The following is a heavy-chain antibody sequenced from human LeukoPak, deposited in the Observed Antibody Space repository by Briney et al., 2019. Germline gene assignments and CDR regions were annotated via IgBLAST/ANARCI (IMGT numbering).Heavy chain of an antibody. V-gene: IGHV4-39*07. D-gene: IGHD4-17*01. J-gene: IGHJ5*02. CDR3: ARVVTTVTTWYNWFDP. CDR2: IYYSGST. CDR1: GGSISGSSYY. Sequence: SETLSLTCTVSGGSISGSSYYWGWIRQPPGKGLEWIGSIYYSGSTNYNPSLKSRVTISVDTSKNQFSLKLSSVTAADTAVYYCARVVTTVTTWYNWFDPWGQGALVTVSS.